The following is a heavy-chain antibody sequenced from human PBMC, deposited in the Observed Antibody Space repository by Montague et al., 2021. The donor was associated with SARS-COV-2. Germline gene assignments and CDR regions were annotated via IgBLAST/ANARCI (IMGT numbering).Heavy chain of an antibody. V-gene: IGHV3-11*05. Sequence: SLRLSCPASGFTFSDYYMSWIRHAPGKGLEWVSYISISSNYTNYADSVNGRFTISRDHAKNSLYLQMNSLRAEGTAVYYCARDRYDGWLQEHYHYYGMDVWGQGTTVTVSS. CDR3: ARDRYDGWLQEHYHYYGMDV. D-gene: IGHD5-24*01. CDR1: GFTFSDYY. J-gene: IGHJ6*02. CDR2: ISISSNYT.